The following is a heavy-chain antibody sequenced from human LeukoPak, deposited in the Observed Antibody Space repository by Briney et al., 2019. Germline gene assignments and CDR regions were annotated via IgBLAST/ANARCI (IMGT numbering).Heavy chain of an antibody. V-gene: IGHV7-4-1*02. CDR3: ARAYQRLGYLSLPDY. Sequence: ASVKVSCKASGYTFTNYAMNWVRQAPGQGLEWVGWIHPSTGNPTYAQGFTGRCVFSLYTSFSTTYLQISSLKAEDTAVYYCARAYQRLGYLSLPDYWGQGTLVTVSS. CDR2: IHPSTGNP. CDR1: GYTFTNYA. D-gene: IGHD3-16*02. J-gene: IGHJ4*02.